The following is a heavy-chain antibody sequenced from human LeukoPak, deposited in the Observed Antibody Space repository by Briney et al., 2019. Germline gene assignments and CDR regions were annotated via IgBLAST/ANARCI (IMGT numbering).Heavy chain of an antibody. CDR2: IWYDGSNK. Sequence: PGGSLRLSCAASGFTFSSYGMHWVRQAPGKGLEWVAVIWYDGSNKYYADSVKGRFTISRDNSKNTLYLHMNSLRAEDTAVYYCAKASPSPGYYFDYWGQGTLVTVSS. CDR1: GFTFSSYG. V-gene: IGHV3-33*06. CDR3: AKASPSPGYYFDY. J-gene: IGHJ4*02. D-gene: IGHD1-14*01.